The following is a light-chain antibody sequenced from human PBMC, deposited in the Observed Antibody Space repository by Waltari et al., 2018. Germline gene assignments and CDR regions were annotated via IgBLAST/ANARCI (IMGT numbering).Light chain of an antibody. J-gene: IGKJ2*01. CDR3: HQTTLLPS. V-gene: IGKV6-21*01. CDR1: ESIGSS. Sequence: EVVLTQSPDFQSVTPKETVTITCRASESIGSSLHWYQQKPDQSPKLLVMYGSQSFAGVPSGFRGSGSGTDVTLTINGLEAEDAATYFCHQTTLLPSFGQGTKLEIK. CDR2: YGS.